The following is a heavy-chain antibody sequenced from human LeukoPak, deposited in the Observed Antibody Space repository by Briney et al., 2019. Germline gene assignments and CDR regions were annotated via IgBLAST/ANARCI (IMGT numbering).Heavy chain of an antibody. CDR1: GFTFSSYS. J-gene: IGHJ2*01. Sequence: GGSLRLSCAASGFTFSSYSMNWVRQARGKGLEWVSSISSSSSYIYYADSVKGRFTISRDNAENSLYLQMNSLRAEDTAVYYCARDRTTGASSYWYFDLWGRGTLVTVSS. V-gene: IGHV3-21*01. D-gene: IGHD7-27*01. CDR2: ISSSSSYI. CDR3: ARDRTTGASSYWYFDL.